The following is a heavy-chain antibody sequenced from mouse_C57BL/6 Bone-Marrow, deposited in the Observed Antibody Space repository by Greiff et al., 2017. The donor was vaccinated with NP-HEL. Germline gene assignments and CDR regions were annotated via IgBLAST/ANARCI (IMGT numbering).Heavy chain of an antibody. J-gene: IGHJ4*01. V-gene: IGHV1-42*01. D-gene: IGHD1-1*01. Sequence: EVQLQQSGPELVKPGASVKISCKASGYSFTGYYMNWVKQSPEKSLEWIGEINPSTGGATYNQKFKAKATLTVDKSSSTAYMQLKSLTSEDSAVYYCARRYYGSCYAMDYWGQGTSVTVSS. CDR2: INPSTGGA. CDR1: GYSFTGYY. CDR3: ARRYYGSCYAMDY.